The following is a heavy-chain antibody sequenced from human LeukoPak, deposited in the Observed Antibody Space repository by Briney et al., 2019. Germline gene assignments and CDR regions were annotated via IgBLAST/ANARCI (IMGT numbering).Heavy chain of an antibody. V-gene: IGHV4-34*01. Sequence: SETLSLTCAVYGGSFSGYYWSWIRQPPGKGLEWIGEINHSGSTNYNPSLKGRVTISVDTSKNQFSLKLSSVTAADTAVYYCARGPGGYFYYDSSGYFDYWGQGTLVTVSS. D-gene: IGHD3-22*01. J-gene: IGHJ4*02. CDR1: GGSFSGYY. CDR2: INHSGST. CDR3: ARGPGGYFYYDSSGYFDY.